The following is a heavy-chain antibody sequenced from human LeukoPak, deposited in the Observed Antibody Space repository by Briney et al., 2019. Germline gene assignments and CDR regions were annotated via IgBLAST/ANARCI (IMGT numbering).Heavy chain of an antibody. CDR2: INHSGST. Sequence: SETLSLTCADYGGSFSAYYWTWIRQPPGKGLEWIGEINHSGSTNYNPSLKSRVTISVDTSKNQFSLKLSSVTAADTAVYYCARQGRVVSSEIDYWGQGSLVTVSS. D-gene: IGHD3-22*01. V-gene: IGHV4-34*01. CDR3: ARQGRVVSSEIDY. J-gene: IGHJ4*02. CDR1: GGSFSAYY.